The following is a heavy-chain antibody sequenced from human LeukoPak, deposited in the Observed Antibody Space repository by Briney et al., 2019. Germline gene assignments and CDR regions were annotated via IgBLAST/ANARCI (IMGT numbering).Heavy chain of an antibody. CDR3: ASLPVSGSCLLDY. V-gene: IGHV4-39*01. Sequence: PSETLSLTCTVSGGSISSSSYYWGWIRQPPGKGLEWIGSIYYSGSTYYNPSLKSRVTISVDTSKNQFSLKLSSVTAADTAVYYCASLPVSGSCLLDYWGQGTLVTVSS. D-gene: IGHD1-26*01. CDR1: GGSISSSSYY. CDR2: IYYSGST. J-gene: IGHJ4*02.